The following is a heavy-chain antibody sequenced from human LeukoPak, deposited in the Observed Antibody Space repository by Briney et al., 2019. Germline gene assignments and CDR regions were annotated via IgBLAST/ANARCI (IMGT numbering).Heavy chain of an antibody. Sequence: PGRSLRLSCAASGFTFSSYAMHWVRQAPGKGLEWVAVISYDGSNKYYADSVKGRFTISRDNSKNTLYLQMNSLRAEDTAVYYCARDTEPYSSGWYADYWGQGTLVTVSS. CDR3: ARDTEPYSSGWYADY. J-gene: IGHJ4*02. D-gene: IGHD6-19*01. CDR1: GFTFSSYA. CDR2: ISYDGSNK. V-gene: IGHV3-30-3*01.